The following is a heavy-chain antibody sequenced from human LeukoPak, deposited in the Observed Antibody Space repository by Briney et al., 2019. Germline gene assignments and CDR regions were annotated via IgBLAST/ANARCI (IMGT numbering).Heavy chain of an antibody. CDR3: ARRQKLRGPRAGDAFDI. CDR1: GGSISDYY. D-gene: IGHD4/OR15-4a*01. Sequence: PSETLSLTCAVSGGSISDYYWTWIRQPPGKELEWIGYIYNSGSTNYNPSLKSRVTISVDMSKYQFFLKLSSVTAADTAMYYCARRQKLRGPRAGDAFDIWGQGTMVTVSS. J-gene: IGHJ3*02. CDR2: IYNSGST. V-gene: IGHV4-59*08.